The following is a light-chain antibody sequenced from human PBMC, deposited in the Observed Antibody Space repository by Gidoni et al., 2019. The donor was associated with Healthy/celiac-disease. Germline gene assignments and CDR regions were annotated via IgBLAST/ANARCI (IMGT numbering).Light chain of an antibody. Sequence: SYELTHPHSVSASPRQTASITCSGDKLGDKYACWYQQKPGQSPVLVIYQDSKRPSGIPERFSGSNSGNTATLTISGTQAMDEADYYCQAWDSSTVVFGGGTKLTVL. CDR2: QDS. V-gene: IGLV3-1*01. CDR1: KLGDKY. J-gene: IGLJ2*01. CDR3: QAWDSSTVV.